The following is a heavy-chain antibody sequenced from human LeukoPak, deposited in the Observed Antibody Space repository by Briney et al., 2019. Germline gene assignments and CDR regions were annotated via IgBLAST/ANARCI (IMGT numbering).Heavy chain of an antibody. D-gene: IGHD7-27*01. CDR1: GGSISSSSYY. J-gene: IGHJ4*02. V-gene: IGHV4-39*07. CDR3: ARTRTGELGYYFDY. CDR2: IYYSGST. Sequence: PSETLSLTCTVSGGSISSSSYYWGWIRQPPGKGLEWIGSIYYSGSTYDNPSLKSRVSISVDTSKNQFSLKLSSVTAADTAVYYCARTRTGELGYYFDYWGQGTLVTVSS.